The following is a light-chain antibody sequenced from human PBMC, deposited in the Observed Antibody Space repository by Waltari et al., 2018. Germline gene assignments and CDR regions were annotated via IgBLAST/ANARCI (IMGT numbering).Light chain of an antibody. CDR1: KLGNKY. CDR2: RDS. J-gene: IGLJ2*01. Sequence: SYDLSQPPSVSVSPGQTATVACSGSKLGNKYISWFQQKPGQSPVVVIYRDSKRPSGIPERFSGSNSGNTATLTIIGTQAMDEADYYCQAWDRNTLVFGGGTKLTVL. V-gene: IGLV3-1*01. CDR3: QAWDRNTLV.